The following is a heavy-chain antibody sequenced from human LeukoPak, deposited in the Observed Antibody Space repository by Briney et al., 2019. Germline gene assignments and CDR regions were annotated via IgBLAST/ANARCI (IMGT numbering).Heavy chain of an antibody. Sequence: GASVKVSCKASGHTFTSYDINWVRQATGQGLEWMGWMNPNSGNTGYAQKFQGRVTTTRNTSISTAYMELSSLRSEDTAVYYCARASITYDFWSGYFFYYYYGMDVWGQGTTVTVSS. CDR1: GHTFTSYD. CDR3: ARASITYDFWSGYFFYYYYGMDV. V-gene: IGHV1-8*01. CDR2: MNPNSGNT. D-gene: IGHD3-3*01. J-gene: IGHJ6*02.